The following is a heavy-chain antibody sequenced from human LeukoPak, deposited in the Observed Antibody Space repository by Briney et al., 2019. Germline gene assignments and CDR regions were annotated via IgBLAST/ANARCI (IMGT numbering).Heavy chain of an antibody. CDR1: DGSFSGYY. CDR2: INHSGST. Sequence: SETLSLTCAVYDGSFSGYYWSWIRQPPGKGLEWIGEINHSGSTNYNPSLKSRVTISVDTSKNQFSLKLSSVTAADTAVYYCAVREEGATTTLSFDYWGQGTLVTVSS. D-gene: IGHD1-26*01. CDR3: AVREEGATTTLSFDY. V-gene: IGHV4-34*01. J-gene: IGHJ4*02.